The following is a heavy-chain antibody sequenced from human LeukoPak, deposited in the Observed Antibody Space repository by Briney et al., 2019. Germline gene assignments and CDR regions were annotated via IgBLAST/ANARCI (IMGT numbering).Heavy chain of an antibody. Sequence: SETLSLTCTVSGGSISSYYWSWIRQPPGKGLEWIGYIYYSGSTNYNPSLKSRVTISVDTSKNQFSLKLSSVTAADTAVYYCASLYGSGSYPYNYFDYWGQGTLVTVSS. CDR2: IYYSGST. CDR3: ASLYGSGSYPYNYFDY. D-gene: IGHD3-10*01. CDR1: GGSISSYY. V-gene: IGHV4-59*01. J-gene: IGHJ4*02.